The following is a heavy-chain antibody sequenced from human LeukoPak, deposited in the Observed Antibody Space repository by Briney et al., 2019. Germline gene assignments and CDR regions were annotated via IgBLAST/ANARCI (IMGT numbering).Heavy chain of an antibody. V-gene: IGHV1-2*02. CDR3: ARAQYMIVVVDAFDI. CDR2: INPHSGGT. CDR1: GYTFTGYY. J-gene: IGHJ3*02. D-gene: IGHD3-22*01. Sequence: ASVKVSCKPSGYTFTGYYIQWVRQAPGQGLEWMGWINPHSGGTNYAPKFQGRVSMTRDTSISTAYMELRSLRSDDTAVYYCARAQYMIVVVDAFDIWGQGTMVTVSS.